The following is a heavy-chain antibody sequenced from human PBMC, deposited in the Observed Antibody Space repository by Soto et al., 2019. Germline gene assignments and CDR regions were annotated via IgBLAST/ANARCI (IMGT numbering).Heavy chain of an antibody. CDR1: GFTFSTYA. J-gene: IGHJ4*02. D-gene: IGHD3-16*01. CDR2: IWYDGSNK. CDR3: ARERNILTFGGVAYFDS. Sequence: QVQLVESGGGVVQPGRSLRLSCAASGFTFSTYAMHWVRQAPGKGLEWVAVIWYDGSNKYYADSVKGRFTISRDNPKNTPYLQMDSLRADDTAVYYCARERNILTFGGVAYFDSWGQGTLVTVSS. V-gene: IGHV3-33*01.